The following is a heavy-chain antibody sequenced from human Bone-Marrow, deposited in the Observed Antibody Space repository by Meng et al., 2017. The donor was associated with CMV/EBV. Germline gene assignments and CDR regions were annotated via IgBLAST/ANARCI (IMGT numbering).Heavy chain of an antibody. CDR2: IYHSGST. Sequence: SETLSLTCTVSGYSISSGYYWGWIRQPPGKGLEWIGSIYHSGSTYYNPSLKSRVTISVDTSKNQFSLKLSSVTAADTAVYYCARDNVVVVPAAWYYYGMDVWGQGTTVTVSS. V-gene: IGHV4-38-2*02. D-gene: IGHD2-2*01. CDR1: GYSISSGYY. J-gene: IGHJ6*02. CDR3: ARDNVVVVPAAWYYYGMDV.